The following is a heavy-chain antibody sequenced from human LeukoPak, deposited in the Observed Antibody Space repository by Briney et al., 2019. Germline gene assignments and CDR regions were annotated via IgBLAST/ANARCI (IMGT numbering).Heavy chain of an antibody. CDR1: GFSFNSYW. V-gene: IGHV3-7*01. CDR2: IKQDGSET. J-gene: IGHJ2*01. CDR3: TRARTVGGITIPFDL. D-gene: IGHD3-3*01. Sequence: PGGSLRLSCAASGFSFNSYWMSWVRQAPGKRLEWAANIKQDGSETKYVDSVKGRFTISRDNAKNSLYLQMDSLRAEDTAVYYCTRARTVGGITIPFDLWGRGTQVTVSS.